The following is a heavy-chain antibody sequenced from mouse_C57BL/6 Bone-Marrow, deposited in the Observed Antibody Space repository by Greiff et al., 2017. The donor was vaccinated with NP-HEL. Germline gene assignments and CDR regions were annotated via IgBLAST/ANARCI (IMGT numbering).Heavy chain of an antibody. CDR1: GISITTGNYR. CDR2: IYYSGTI. J-gene: IGHJ1*03. D-gene: IGHD1-1*01. Sequence: EVKLQESGPGLVKPSQTVFLTCTVTGISITTGNYRWSWIRQFPGNKLEWIGYIYYSGTITYNPSLTSRTTITRDTPKNQFFLEMNSLTAEDTATYYCARESPHYYGSSCYWYFDVWGTGTTVTVSS. V-gene: IGHV3-5*01. CDR3: ARESPHYYGSSCYWYFDV.